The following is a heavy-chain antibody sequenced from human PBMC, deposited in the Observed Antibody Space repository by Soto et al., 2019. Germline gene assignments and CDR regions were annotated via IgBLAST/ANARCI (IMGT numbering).Heavy chain of an antibody. J-gene: IGHJ4*02. D-gene: IGHD6-19*01. CDR3: ARGYSSGWYRTDFDY. Sequence: ASVKVSCKASGYTFTSYAMHWVRQAPGQRLEWMGWINAGNGNTKYSQKFQGRVTITRDTSASTAYMELSSLRSEDTAVYYCARGYSSGWYRTDFDYWGQGTLVTVSS. V-gene: IGHV1-3*01. CDR1: GYTFTSYA. CDR2: INAGNGNT.